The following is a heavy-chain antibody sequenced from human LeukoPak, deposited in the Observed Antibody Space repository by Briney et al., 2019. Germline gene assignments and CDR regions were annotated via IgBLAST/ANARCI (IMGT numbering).Heavy chain of an antibody. J-gene: IGHJ6*03. CDR3: AKESPGQYYYYYMDV. CDR1: GFTCSSYG. Sequence: PGGPLRLSCAASGFTCSSYGMHWVRQAPGKGLEWVAFIRYDGSNKYYADSVKGRFTISRDNSKNTLYLQMNSLRAEDTAVYYCAKESPGQYYYYYMDVRGKGTTVTVSS. V-gene: IGHV3-30*02. CDR2: IRYDGSNK.